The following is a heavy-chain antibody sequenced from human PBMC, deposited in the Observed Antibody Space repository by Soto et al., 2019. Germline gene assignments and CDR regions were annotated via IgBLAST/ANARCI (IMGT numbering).Heavy chain of an antibody. CDR2: IYYSGST. CDR3: ARGRITIFGVVTGDAFDI. Sequence: SETLSLTCTVSGGSISSYYWSWIWQPPGKGLEWIGYIYYSGSTNYNPSLKSRVTISVDTSKNQFSLKLSSVTAADTAVYYCARGRITIFGVVTGDAFDIWGQGTMVTVSS. V-gene: IGHV4-59*01. D-gene: IGHD3-3*01. J-gene: IGHJ3*02. CDR1: GGSISSYY.